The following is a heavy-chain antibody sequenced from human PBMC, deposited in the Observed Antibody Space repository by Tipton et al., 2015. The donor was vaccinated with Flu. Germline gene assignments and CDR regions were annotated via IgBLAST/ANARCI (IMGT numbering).Heavy chain of an antibody. V-gene: IGHV4-38-2*01. J-gene: IGHJ5*02. CDR1: GDSLGSNYY. CDR3: AGRDYSNYVSEPKNWFHP. D-gene: IGHD4-11*01. Sequence: TLSLTCSVSGDSLGSNYYWGWIRQPPGKGLEWIGNIHRGGSPYHNPSLRSRVTISIDTSKNQFYLRLSSVTAADTAVYYCAGRDYSNYVSEPKNWFHPWGQGTLVTVSS. CDR2: IHRGGSP.